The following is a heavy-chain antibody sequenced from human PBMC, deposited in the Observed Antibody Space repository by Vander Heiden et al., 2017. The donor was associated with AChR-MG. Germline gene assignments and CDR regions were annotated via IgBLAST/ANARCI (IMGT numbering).Heavy chain of an antibody. J-gene: IGHJ4*02. D-gene: IGHD3-22*01. Sequence: QVQLVQSGAEVKKPGSSVKVSCKASGGTFSSYAISWVRQAPGQGLEWMGGIIPIFGTANYAQKFQGRVTITADKSTSTAYMELSSLRSEDTAVYYCAREAYYYDSSGYIVTADYWGQGTLVTVSS. CDR1: GGTFSSYA. CDR3: AREAYYYDSSGYIVTADY. V-gene: IGHV1-69*06. CDR2: IIPIFGTA.